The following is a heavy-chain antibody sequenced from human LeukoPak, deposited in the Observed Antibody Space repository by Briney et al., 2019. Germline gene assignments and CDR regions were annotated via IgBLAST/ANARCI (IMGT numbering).Heavy chain of an antibody. Sequence: PSETLSLTCTVSGGSTSSGGYYWSWIRQHPGKGLEWIGYIYYSGSTYYNPSLKSRVTISVDTSKNQFSLKLSSVTAADTAVYYCARYTGGYCSSTSCYDWYFDLWGRGTLVTVSS. V-gene: IGHV4-31*03. CDR3: ARYTGGYCSSTSCYDWYFDL. CDR1: GGSTSSGGYY. J-gene: IGHJ2*01. CDR2: IYYSGST. D-gene: IGHD2-2*01.